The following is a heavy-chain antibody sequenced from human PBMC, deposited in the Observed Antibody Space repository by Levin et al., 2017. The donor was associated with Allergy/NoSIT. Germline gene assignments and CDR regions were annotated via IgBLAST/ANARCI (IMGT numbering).Heavy chain of an antibody. CDR3: AGGPDIGGGATGY. CDR1: GYTFTGYY. D-gene: IGHD1-26*01. CDR2: INPNSGDT. V-gene: IGHV1-2*02. J-gene: IGHJ4*02. Sequence: GESLKISCMASGYTFTGYYMHWVRQAPGQGLEWMGWINPNSGDTNYAQKFQGRVTMTRDTSISTAYLELSRLRSDDTAVYYCAGGPDIGGGATGYWGQGTLVTVSS.